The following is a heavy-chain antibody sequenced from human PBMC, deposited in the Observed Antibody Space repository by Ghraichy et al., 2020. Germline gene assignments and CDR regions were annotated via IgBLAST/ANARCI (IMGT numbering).Heavy chain of an antibody. D-gene: IGHD6-13*01. CDR3: AREMRYSSSWVFTYWFDP. V-gene: IGHV4-59*01. CDR1: GGSISSYY. J-gene: IGHJ5*02. Sequence: SETLSLTCTVSGGSISSYYWSWIRQPPGKGLEWIGYIYYSGSTNYNPSLKSRVTISVDTSKNQFSLKLSSVTAADTAVYYCAREMRYSSSWVFTYWFDPWGQGTLVTVSS. CDR2: IYYSGST.